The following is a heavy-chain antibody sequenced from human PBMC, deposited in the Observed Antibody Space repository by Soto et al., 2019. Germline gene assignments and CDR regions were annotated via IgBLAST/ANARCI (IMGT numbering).Heavy chain of an antibody. CDR3: ARDHRSLGDYYGIDV. CDR2: IHYTVST. D-gene: IGHD3-10*01. J-gene: IGHJ6*02. V-gene: IGHV4-31*03. CDR1: GDSISSSGFY. Sequence: SETLSLTCSVSGDSISSSGFYWSWIRQHPGKALEWIGYIHYTVSTSYNPSLKSRLAISLDASTNQFSLSLSSVTSADTAVYYCARDHRSLGDYYGIDVWGQGTTVTVSS.